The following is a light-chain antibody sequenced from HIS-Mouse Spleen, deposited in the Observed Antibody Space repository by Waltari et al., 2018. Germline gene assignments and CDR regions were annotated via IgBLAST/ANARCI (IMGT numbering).Light chain of an antibody. CDR3: YSTDSSGNHRV. J-gene: IGLJ2*01. Sequence: SYELTQPPSVSVSPGQTARITCSGDALPKKYAYWYQQKSGQAPVLVIYADSKRPYGIPERFSCARSGTMATLTISGAQVEDEADYYCYSTDSSGNHRVFGGGTKLTVL. CDR2: ADS. CDR1: ALPKKY. V-gene: IGLV3-10*01.